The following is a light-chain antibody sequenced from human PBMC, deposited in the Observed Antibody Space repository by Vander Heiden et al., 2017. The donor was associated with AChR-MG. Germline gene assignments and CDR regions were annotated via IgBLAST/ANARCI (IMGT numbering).Light chain of an antibody. V-gene: IGKV3D-15*01. Sequence: EIVMTQSPATLSVSPGERVTLSCRASQSVSSYLAWNQQRRGQTPRLLIYGASTRATGVPGRFSGSGSGTEFTLTITSLQSEDFAVYYCQQYSNWPLTFGGGTRVDIK. CDR1: QSVSSY. J-gene: IGKJ4*01. CDR2: GAS. CDR3: QQYSNWPLT.